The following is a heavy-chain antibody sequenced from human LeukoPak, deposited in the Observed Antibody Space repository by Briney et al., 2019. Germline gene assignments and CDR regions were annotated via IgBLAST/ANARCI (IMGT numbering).Heavy chain of an antibody. V-gene: IGHV3-23*01. CDR3: SKDEDIVIEVVITN. J-gene: IGHJ4*02. CDR2: ISGSGSST. D-gene: IGHD3-22*01. CDR1: AFTFSSYA. Sequence: PGGSLTLSCAASAFTFSSYAMSWVRQAPGKGLEWVSAISGSGSSTYYADSVKGRFTTSRVNSKNTLYLQMNSLRAEDTAVYYCSKDEDIVIEVVITNWGQGTLVTVSS.